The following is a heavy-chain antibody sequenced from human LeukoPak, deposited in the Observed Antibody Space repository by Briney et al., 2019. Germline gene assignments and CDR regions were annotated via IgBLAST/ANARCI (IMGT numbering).Heavy chain of an antibody. CDR1: GYSISSGTYY. V-gene: IGHV4-61*02. D-gene: IGHD3-10*01. CDR2: ISTSGST. CDR3: ARAEVLPDYYAISGGFDY. Sequence: PSETLSLTCTVSGYSISSGTYYWTWIRQPAGKGLEWIGRISTSGSTNYNPSLKSRVTMSVDTSKNQFSLKLSSVTAADTAVYYCARAEVLPDYYAISGGFDYWGQGTLVTVSS. J-gene: IGHJ4*02.